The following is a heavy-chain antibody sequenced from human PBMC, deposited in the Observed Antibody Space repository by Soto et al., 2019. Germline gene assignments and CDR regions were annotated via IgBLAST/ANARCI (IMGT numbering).Heavy chain of an antibody. CDR2: IYYSGST. Sequence: SETLSLTCTVSGGSISSGGYYWSWIRQHPGKGLEWIGYIYYSGSTYYNPSLKSRVTISVDTSKNQFSLKLSSVTAADTAVYYCAKFSRTYYGMDVWGQGTTVTVSS. J-gene: IGHJ6*02. CDR1: GGSISSGGYY. V-gene: IGHV4-31*03. CDR3: AKFSRTYYGMDV.